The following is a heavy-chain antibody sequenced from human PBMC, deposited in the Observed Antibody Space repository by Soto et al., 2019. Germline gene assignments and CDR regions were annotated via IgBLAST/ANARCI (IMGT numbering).Heavy chain of an antibody. CDR1: GFTFSSYS. J-gene: IGHJ6*03. CDR2: ISSSSSTI. D-gene: IGHD3-9*01. V-gene: IGHV3-48*01. CDR3: ARERYYDILTGYHNYYYYMDV. Sequence: GGSLRLSCAASGFTFSSYSMNWVRQAPGKGLEWVSYISSSSSTIYYADSVKGRFTISRDNAKNSLYLQMNSLRAEDTAVYYCARERYYDILTGYHNYYYYMDVWGKGTTVTVSS.